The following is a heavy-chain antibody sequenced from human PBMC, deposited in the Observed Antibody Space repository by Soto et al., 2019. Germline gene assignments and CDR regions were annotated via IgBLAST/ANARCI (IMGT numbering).Heavy chain of an antibody. Sequence: ESGGGVVQPGGSLRLSCSTSGFTFSSHSIHWFRQAPGRGLEWVAVISSDGGLQFYADSVRGRFTISRDNSKNTLYLQMNSLRDEDAALYYCAREVVTTQWFFDNWGQVILVAVSS. J-gene: IGHJ4*02. CDR3: AREVVTTQWFFDN. CDR2: ISSDGGLQ. D-gene: IGHD2-8*01. V-gene: IGHV3-30*04. CDR1: GFTFSSHS.